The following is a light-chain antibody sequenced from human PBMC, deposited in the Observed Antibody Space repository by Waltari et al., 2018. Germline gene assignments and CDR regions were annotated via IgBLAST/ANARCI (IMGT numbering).Light chain of an antibody. CDR3: HQYYSAPRT. V-gene: IGKV4-1*01. Sequence: DIVMTQSPDSLAVSLGVRATLNCNSSQSILHSSSNKNYLAWYQQKPGQPPKLLIYWAATRESGVPDRFSGSGSGTDFSLTISGLQAEDVAVYYCHQYYSAPRTFGQGTKVEIK. J-gene: IGKJ1*01. CDR1: QSILHSSSNKNY. CDR2: WAA.